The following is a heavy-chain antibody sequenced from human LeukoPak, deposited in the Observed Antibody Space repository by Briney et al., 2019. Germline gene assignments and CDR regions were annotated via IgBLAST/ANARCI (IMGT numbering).Heavy chain of an antibody. Sequence: PSQTLSLTCTVSGGSISSGGYYWSWIRQHPGKGLEWIGYIYYSGSTYYNPSLKSRVTISVDTSKNQFSLKLSSVTAADTAVYYCANGPHGGYDLYYYYYGMDVWGQGTTVTVSS. D-gene: IGHD5-12*01. CDR3: ANGPHGGYDLYYYYYGMDV. CDR1: GGSISSGGYY. J-gene: IGHJ6*02. CDR2: IYYSGST. V-gene: IGHV4-31*03.